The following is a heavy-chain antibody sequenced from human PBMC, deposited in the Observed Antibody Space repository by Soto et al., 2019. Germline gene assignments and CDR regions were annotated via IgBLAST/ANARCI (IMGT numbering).Heavy chain of an antibody. CDR1: GYTFTNYA. V-gene: IGHV1-3*01. D-gene: IGHD3-22*01. CDR2: INAGKGNT. J-gene: IGHJ4*02. CDR3: ARDDYYDSSVNFDY. Sequence: ASVKVSCKASGYTFTNYAIHWLLQAPGQRLEWMGWINAGKGNTKYSQKFQGRVTITRDTSASTAYMELSSLRSEDTAMYYCARDDYYDSSVNFDYWGQGTLVTVSS.